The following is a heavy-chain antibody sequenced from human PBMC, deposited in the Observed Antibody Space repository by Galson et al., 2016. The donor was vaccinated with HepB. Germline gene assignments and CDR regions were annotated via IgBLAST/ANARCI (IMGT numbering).Heavy chain of an antibody. CDR3: ARDLAGAYDL. J-gene: IGHJ5*02. Sequence: SLRLSCAASGFIFSSHGMHWVRQAPGKGLEWVSSIRVSDGSFTDYADSVRGRFTISRDTAKNTLYLQMNSLRGEDTAVYYCARDLAGAYDLWGQGTLVIVSS. CDR1: GFIFSSHG. D-gene: IGHD1-26*01. V-gene: IGHV3-74*01. CDR2: IRVSDGSFT.